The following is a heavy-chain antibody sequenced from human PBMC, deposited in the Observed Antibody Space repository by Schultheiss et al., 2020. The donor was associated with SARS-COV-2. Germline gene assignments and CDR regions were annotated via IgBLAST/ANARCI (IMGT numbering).Heavy chain of an antibody. CDR3: TTGEYSYGYAFDY. D-gene: IGHD5-18*01. Sequence: GESLKISCAASGFTFSSYSMNWVRQAPGKGLEWVGRIKSKTDGGTTDYAAPVKGRFTISRDDSKNTLYLQMNSLKTEDTAVYYCTTGEYSYGYAFDYWGQGTLVTVSS. CDR1: GFTFSSYS. J-gene: IGHJ4*02. V-gene: IGHV3-15*01. CDR2: IKSKTDGGTT.